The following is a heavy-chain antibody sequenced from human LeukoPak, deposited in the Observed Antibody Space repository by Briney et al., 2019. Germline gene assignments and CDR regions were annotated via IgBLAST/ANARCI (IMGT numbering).Heavy chain of an antibody. D-gene: IGHD2-15*01. CDR3: ARDPSIGYCSGGSCYGLADY. CDR1: GYTFTGYY. J-gene: IGHJ4*02. V-gene: IGHV1-2*02. Sequence: ASVKVSCKASGYTFTGYYMHWVRQAPGQGLEWMGWINPNSGGTNYAQKFQGRVTMTRDTSISTAYMELSRLRSDDTAVYYCARDPSIGYCSGGSCYGLADYWGRGTLVTVSS. CDR2: INPNSGGT.